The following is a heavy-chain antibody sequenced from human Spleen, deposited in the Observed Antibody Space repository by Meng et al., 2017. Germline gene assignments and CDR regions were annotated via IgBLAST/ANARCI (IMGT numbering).Heavy chain of an antibody. Sequence: SETLSLTCTVSGYSISGAYYWGWIRQPPGKGLEWIGNIYHSGSTYYNPSLKSRATISVDTSQNNLSLKLSSVTAADSAVYYCARGPTTMAHDFDYWGQGTLVTVSS. CDR1: GYSISGAYY. V-gene: IGHV4-38-2*02. J-gene: IGHJ4*02. D-gene: IGHD4-11*01. CDR2: IYHSGST. CDR3: ARGPTTMAHDFDY.